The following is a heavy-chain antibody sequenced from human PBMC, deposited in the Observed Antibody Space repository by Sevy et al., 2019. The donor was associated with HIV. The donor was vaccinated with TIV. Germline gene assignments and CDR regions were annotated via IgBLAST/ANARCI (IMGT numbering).Heavy chain of an antibody. D-gene: IGHD5-18*01. V-gene: IGHV3-33*01. J-gene: IGHJ6*02. CDR3: ARVATVDTAMVNFYYYYGMDV. CDR1: GFTFSSYG. CDR2: IWYDGSNK. Sequence: GGSLRLSCAASGFTFSSYGMHWVRQAPGKGLEWVAVIWYDGSNKYYADSVKGRFTISRDNSKNTLYLQMNSLRAEDTAGYYCARVATVDTAMVNFYYYYGMDVWGQGTTVTVSS.